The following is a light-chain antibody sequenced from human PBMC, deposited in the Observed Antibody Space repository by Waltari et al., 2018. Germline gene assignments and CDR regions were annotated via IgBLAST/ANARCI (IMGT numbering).Light chain of an antibody. CDR1: SSDVGAGNF. CDR3: CSFGGIYSDV. Sequence: QSALTQPPSLSASPGQSVTISCTGTSSDVGAGNFVSWFQQHPGKAPKLLIFDVSKRPSGVPDRFSACKSGNTASRTSSGLQSEDEANYFCCSFGGIYSDVFGSGTKVTVL. V-gene: IGLV2-11*01. J-gene: IGLJ1*01. CDR2: DVS.